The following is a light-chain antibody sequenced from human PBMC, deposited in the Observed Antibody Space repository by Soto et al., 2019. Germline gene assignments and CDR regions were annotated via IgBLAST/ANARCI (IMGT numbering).Light chain of an antibody. J-gene: IGLJ2*01. CDR2: RNN. Sequence: QSVLTHPASASRTPGQRVTLTYTGSSSNIGSKYVYWYQQLPGTAPKLLMYRNNQRPSGVPDRFSGSKSGTSASLAISGLRSEDEADYYCAAWDAGVSGPAFGGGTKVTVL. V-gene: IGLV1-47*01. CDR1: SSNIGSKY. CDR3: AAWDAGVSGPA.